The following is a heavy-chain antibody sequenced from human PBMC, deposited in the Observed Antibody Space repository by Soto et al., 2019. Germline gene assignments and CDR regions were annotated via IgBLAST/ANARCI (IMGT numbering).Heavy chain of an antibody. CDR1: GYTFRNYG. J-gene: IGHJ4*02. CDR2: INTYNGKT. CDR3: AKSPRNEGETD. D-gene: IGHD3-16*01. V-gene: IGHV1-18*01. Sequence: VQLVQSGGAVRKPGASVKVSCKASGYTFRNYGINWVRRAPGQGREWMEWINTYNGKTDSAQKFQDRVTLTTDTSTSTAYMALRSLRSDDTAVYYCAKSPRNEGETDWGQGTLVIVSS.